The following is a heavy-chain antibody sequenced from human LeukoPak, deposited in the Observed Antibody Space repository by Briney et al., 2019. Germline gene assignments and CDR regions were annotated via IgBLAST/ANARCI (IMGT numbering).Heavy chain of an antibody. CDR3: TRRFDS. CDR2: ISDTGSTI. V-gene: IGHV3-48*02. J-gene: IGHJ4*02. Sequence: PGGSLRLSCVASGFTLSSYSMNWVRQAPGKGLEWVSYISDTGSTIAYTDSVKGRFTMSRDEAKNSLHLQMNSLRDEDTAVYYCTRRFDSWGQGVLVTVSS. CDR1: GFTLSSYS.